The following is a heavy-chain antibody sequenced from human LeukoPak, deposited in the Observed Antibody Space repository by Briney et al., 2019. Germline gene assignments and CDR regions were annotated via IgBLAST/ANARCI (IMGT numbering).Heavy chain of an antibody. CDR1: GGSISNSGHY. CDR3: AKGTRI. V-gene: IGHV4-39*01. D-gene: IGHD1-1*01. J-gene: IGHJ4*02. Sequence: KPSETLSLTCTVSGGSISNSGHYWGWIRQPPGKGLEWIGNIYYTGTTYYNPSLKSRVTVSVDTSKNQFSLKLSSVTAADTAGYFWAKGTRIWGQGTLVTVSS. CDR2: IYYTGTT.